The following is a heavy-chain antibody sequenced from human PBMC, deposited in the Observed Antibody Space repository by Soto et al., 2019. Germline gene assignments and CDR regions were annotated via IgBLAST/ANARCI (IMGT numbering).Heavy chain of an antibody. J-gene: IGHJ4*02. CDR3: AKAYCISPSCPTSY. CDR1: GFSVDDYA. D-gene: IGHD2-2*01. Sequence: GGSLRLSCAASGFSVDDYAMHWVRQRPGKGPEWVSGITWNSGTLGYADFAKGRFTISRDNGKNSLYVQMDSLRPEDTALYHCAKAYCISPSCPTSYWGRGTLVTVSS. CDR2: ITWNSGTL. V-gene: IGHV3-9*01.